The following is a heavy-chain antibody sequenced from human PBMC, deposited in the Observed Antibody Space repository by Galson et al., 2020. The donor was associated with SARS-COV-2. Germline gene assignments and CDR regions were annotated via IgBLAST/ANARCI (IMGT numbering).Heavy chain of an antibody. CDR1: GYSFINYW. CDR3: ARQGIGDTLGAAY. V-gene: IGHV5-51*01. Sequence: GESLKISCEVSGYSFINYWIGWVRQTPGKALEWMGMIYPGDSDTKYSPSFQGQVTISVDESDNTAYLQWTSLKASDSAKYYCARQGIGDTLGAAYWGQGTVVTGSS. D-gene: IGHD3-16*01. CDR2: IYPGDSDT. J-gene: IGHJ4*02.